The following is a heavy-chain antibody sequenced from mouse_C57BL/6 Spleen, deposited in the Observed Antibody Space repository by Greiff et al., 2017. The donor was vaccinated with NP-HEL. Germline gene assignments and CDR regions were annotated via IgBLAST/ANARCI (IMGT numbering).Heavy chain of an antibody. J-gene: IGHJ2*01. Sequence: EVMLVESGTVLARPGASVKMSCKTSGYTFTSYWMHWVKQRPGQGLEWIGAIYPGNSDTSYNQKFKGKAKLTAVTSASTAYMELSSLTNEDSAVYYCTREEGAGIYYCDDWGQGTTLTVSS. CDR1: GYTFTSYW. D-gene: IGHD4-1*01. CDR3: TREEGAGIYYCDD. V-gene: IGHV1-5*01. CDR2: IYPGNSDT.